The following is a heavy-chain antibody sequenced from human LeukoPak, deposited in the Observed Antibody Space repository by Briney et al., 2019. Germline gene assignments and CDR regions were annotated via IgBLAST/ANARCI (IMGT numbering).Heavy chain of an antibody. CDR3: AKVGFYDSSGYPGAFDI. Sequence: QPGGSLRLSCAASGFTFSDYYMSWVRQAPGKGLEWVSAISGSGGSTYYADSVKGRFTISRDNSKNTLYLQMNSLRAEDTAVYYCAKVGFYDSSGYPGAFDIWGQGTMVTVSS. D-gene: IGHD3-22*01. J-gene: IGHJ3*02. CDR2: ISGSGGST. V-gene: IGHV3-23*01. CDR1: GFTFSDYY.